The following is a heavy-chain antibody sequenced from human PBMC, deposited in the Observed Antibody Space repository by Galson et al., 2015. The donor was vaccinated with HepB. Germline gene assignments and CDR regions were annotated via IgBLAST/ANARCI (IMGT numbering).Heavy chain of an antibody. V-gene: IGHV3-48*04. D-gene: IGHD3-3*01. Sequence: SLRLSCSASGCTFSSYSMNWVRQAPGQGPEWVSFIRRGIDIIYYADSVKGRFTITRDNAQTSLYLQLTSLSADDTAVYYCARAPNPRFWSGYDDYWGQGTLVTVSS. J-gene: IGHJ4*02. CDR3: ARAPNPRFWSGYDDY. CDR1: GCTFSSYS. CDR2: IRRGIDII.